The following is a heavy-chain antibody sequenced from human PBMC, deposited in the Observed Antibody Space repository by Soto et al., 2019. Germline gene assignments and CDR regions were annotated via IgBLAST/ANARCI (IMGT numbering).Heavy chain of an antibody. CDR2: IYYSGST. D-gene: IGHD2-21*02. J-gene: IGHJ4*02. V-gene: IGHV4-39*01. Sequence: SETLSLTCTVTGDSISSRSYYWGWIRQPPGRGLEWIGSIYYSGSTYNNPSLRSRVSMSIDTSKDPFSLKLKSVTAADTALYFCARQRTSVVTRAYFDVWGPGSLVTVSS. CDR1: GDSISSRSYY. CDR3: ARQRTSVVTRAYFDV.